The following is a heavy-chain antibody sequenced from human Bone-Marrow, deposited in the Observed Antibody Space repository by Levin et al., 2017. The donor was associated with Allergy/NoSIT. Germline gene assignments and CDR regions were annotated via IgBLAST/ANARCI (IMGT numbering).Heavy chain of an antibody. D-gene: IGHD5-12*01. J-gene: IGHJ5*02. CDR1: GFTFSSYW. CDR3: ARGRGFSA. Sequence: GGSLRLSCAASGFTFSSYWMSWVRQTPGKGLEGVAYIREDGSNEYYVDSVKGRFTISRDNAKNSLYLQMNGLRAEDTALYYCARGRGFSAWGQGTRVTVSS. V-gene: IGHV3-7*04. CDR2: IREDGSNE.